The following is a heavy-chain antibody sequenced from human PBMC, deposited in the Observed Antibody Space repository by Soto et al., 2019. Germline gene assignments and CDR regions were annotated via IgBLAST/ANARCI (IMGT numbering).Heavy chain of an antibody. CDR1: GFTFGGSA. D-gene: IGHD6-19*01. Sequence: GQLVESGGGLVQPGGSLKLSCAASGFTFGGSAMHWVRQASGKGLEWVGNIRSKTNSYATAYAESVKGRFTISRDDSMNTAYLPMNSLKTEDTAVYFCTRQTDAVQWLVVPTDYNFDYWGQGTLVTVSS. CDR2: IRSKTNSYAT. CDR3: TRQTDAVQWLVVPTDYNFDY. J-gene: IGHJ4*02. V-gene: IGHV3-73*02.